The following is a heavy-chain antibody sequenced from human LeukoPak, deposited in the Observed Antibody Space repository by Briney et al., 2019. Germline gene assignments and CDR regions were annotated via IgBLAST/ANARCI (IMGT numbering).Heavy chain of an antibody. J-gene: IGHJ5*02. CDR3: ASVRSGRNWFDP. CDR1: GDSVSNSSAA. CDR2: TYYRSKWYN. V-gene: IGHV6-1*01. D-gene: IGHD3-10*01. Sequence: SQTLSLTCATSGDSVSNSSAAWNWIRQSPSRGLEWLGRTYYRSKWYNDYAISVKSRITINPDTSKNQFSLQLKSVTPEDTAVYFCASVRSGRNWFDPWGQGTLVTVSS.